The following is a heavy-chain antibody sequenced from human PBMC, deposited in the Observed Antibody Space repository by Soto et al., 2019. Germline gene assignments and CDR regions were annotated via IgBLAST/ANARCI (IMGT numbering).Heavy chain of an antibody. D-gene: IGHD5-12*01. Sequence: EVQLVESGGGLVKPGGSLRLSCAASGFTFSSYNMNWVRQAPGKGLEWVSSISSSSSYIYYADSVKGRFTISRDNAKNSLYLQMNSLRAEDTAVYYCASTRREGYNNYYYNYGMDVWGQGTTVTVSS. CDR2: ISSSSSYI. CDR1: GFTFSSYN. CDR3: ASTRREGYNNYYYNYGMDV. J-gene: IGHJ6*02. V-gene: IGHV3-21*01.